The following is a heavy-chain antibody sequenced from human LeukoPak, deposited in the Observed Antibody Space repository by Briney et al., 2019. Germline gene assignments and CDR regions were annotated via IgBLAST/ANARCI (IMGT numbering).Heavy chain of an antibody. CDR2: IYYSGST. Sequence: SQTLSLTCTVSGGSINIGNHFWTWIRQPAGKGLEWIGYIYYSGSTNYNPSLKSRVTISVDTSKNQFSLKLSSVTAADTAVYYCARHKLFIGDRYPKPDAFDIWGQGTMVTVSS. V-gene: IGHV4-61*09. D-gene: IGHD3-10*01. J-gene: IGHJ3*02. CDR1: GGSINIGNHF. CDR3: ARHKLFIGDRYPKPDAFDI.